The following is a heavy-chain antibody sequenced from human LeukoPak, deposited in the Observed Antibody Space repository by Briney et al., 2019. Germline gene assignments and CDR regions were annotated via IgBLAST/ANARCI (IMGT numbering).Heavy chain of an antibody. D-gene: IGHD3-16*01. CDR2: INHSGST. V-gene: IGHV4-34*01. CDR1: GGSFSGYY. Sequence: PSETLSLTCAVYGGSFSGYYWSWIRQPPGKGLDWIGEINHSGSTNYNPSLKSRVTISVGTSKNQLSLKLSSVTAADTAVYYCARGRIMITFGGAIFDYWGQGTLVTVSS. J-gene: IGHJ4*02. CDR3: ARGRIMITFGGAIFDY.